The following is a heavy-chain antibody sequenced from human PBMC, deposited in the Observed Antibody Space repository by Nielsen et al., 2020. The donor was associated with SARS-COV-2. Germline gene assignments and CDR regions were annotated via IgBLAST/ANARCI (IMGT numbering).Heavy chain of an antibody. CDR2: ISWNSGSI. J-gene: IGHJ3*02. CDR1: GFTFDDYA. D-gene: IGHD3-22*01. Sequence: SLKISCAASGFTFDDYAMHWVRQAPGKGLEWVSGISWNSGSIGYADSVKGRFTISRDNAKNSLYLQMNSLKTEDTAVYYCTTGTYYYDSSGYSNDAFDIWGQGTMVTVSS. CDR3: TTGTYYYDSSGYSNDAFDI. V-gene: IGHV3-9*01.